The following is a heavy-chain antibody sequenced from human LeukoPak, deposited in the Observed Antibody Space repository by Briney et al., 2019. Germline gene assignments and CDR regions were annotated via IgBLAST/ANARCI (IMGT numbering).Heavy chain of an antibody. Sequence: PSETLSLTCAVYGGSFSGFYWTWIRQPPGKGLEWIGEINHRGSATYNPSLKSRFTISGDTSKNQLSLKLSSVTAADTAVYYCARGDGWRQVAKLSLYSYYMDVWGKGTSVTVSS. CDR3: ARGDGWRQVAKLSLYSYYMDV. D-gene: IGHD2-15*01. CDR1: GGSFSGFY. J-gene: IGHJ6*03. CDR2: INHRGSA. V-gene: IGHV4-34*01.